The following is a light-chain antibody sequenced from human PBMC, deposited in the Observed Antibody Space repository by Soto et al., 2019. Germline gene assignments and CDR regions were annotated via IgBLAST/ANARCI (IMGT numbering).Light chain of an antibody. CDR3: QQYNNWPPLT. CDR2: GAS. Sequence: EIVLTQSPGTLSLSPGERATLSCRASQSVSSNLAWYQQKPGQAPRLLIYGASTRATGIPARFSGSGSGTEFTLTISSLQSEDFAVYYCQQYNNWPPLTFXGGTKVDIK. J-gene: IGKJ4*01. V-gene: IGKV3-15*01. CDR1: QSVSSN.